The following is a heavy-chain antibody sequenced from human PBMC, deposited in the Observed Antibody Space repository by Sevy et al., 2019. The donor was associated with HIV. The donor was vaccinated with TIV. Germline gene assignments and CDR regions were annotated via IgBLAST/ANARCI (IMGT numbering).Heavy chain of an antibody. CDR3: ATIITMVRGGPNWFDP. Sequence: ASVKVSCKASGYTFTSYGISWVRQAPGQGLEWMGWISAYNGNTNYAQKIQGRVTMTTDTSTSTAYMELRSLRSDDTAVYYWATIITMVRGGPNWFDPWGQGTLVTVSS. CDR1: GYTFTSYG. CDR2: ISAYNGNT. J-gene: IGHJ5*02. V-gene: IGHV1-18*04. D-gene: IGHD3-10*01.